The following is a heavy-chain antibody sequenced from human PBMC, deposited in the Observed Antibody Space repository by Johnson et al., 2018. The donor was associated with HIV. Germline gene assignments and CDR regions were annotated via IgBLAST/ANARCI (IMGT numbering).Heavy chain of an antibody. Sequence: QVQLVESGGGVVQPGRSLRLSCAASGFTFRSYAMHWVRQAPGKGLEWVAVISYDGSNRYYADSVKGRFTISRDNSKNTLFLQMNSLRVEHTAVYYCARAQTYYDFWSGYDAFDIWGQGTMVTVSS. CDR1: GFTFRSYA. V-gene: IGHV3-30*04. CDR3: ARAQTYYDFWSGYDAFDI. J-gene: IGHJ3*02. D-gene: IGHD3-3*01. CDR2: ISYDGSNR.